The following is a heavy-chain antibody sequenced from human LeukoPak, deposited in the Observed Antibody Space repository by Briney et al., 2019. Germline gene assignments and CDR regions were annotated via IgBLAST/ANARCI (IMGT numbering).Heavy chain of an antibody. CDR3: ARDQWLAYYYHGMDV. Sequence: GGSLRLSCAASGFTFSTYAMNWVRQAPGKGLEWVSYITNNGSTIYYADSVKGRFTISRDKAENSLYLQMNSLRAEDTAIYYCARDQWLAYYYHGMDVWGQGTTVTVSS. CDR1: GFTFSTYA. V-gene: IGHV3-48*03. CDR2: ITNNGSTI. J-gene: IGHJ6*02. D-gene: IGHD6-19*01.